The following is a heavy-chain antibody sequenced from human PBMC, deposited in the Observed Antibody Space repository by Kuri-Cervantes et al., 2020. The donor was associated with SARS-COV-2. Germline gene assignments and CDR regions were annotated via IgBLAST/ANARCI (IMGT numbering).Heavy chain of an antibody. J-gene: IGHJ6*03. CDR2: ISYDGSNK. CDR3: ARDLRDYYYYYMDV. Sequence: GESLKISCAASGFTFSSYAMHWVRQAPGKGLEWVAVISYDGSNKYYADSVKGRFTISRDNAKNSLYLQMNSLRAEDTAVYYCARDLRDYYYYYMDVWGKGTTVTVSS. CDR1: GFTFSSYA. V-gene: IGHV3-30-3*01.